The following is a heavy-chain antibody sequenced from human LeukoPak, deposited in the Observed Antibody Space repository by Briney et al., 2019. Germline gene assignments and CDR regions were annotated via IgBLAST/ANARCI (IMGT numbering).Heavy chain of an antibody. Sequence: ASVKVSCKASGYTFTGYYMHWVRQAPGQGLEWMGWINPNSGGTNYAQKFQGRVTMTRDTSISTAYMELSSLRSEDTAVYYCARVGVDYYYYMDVWGKGTTVTISS. CDR2: INPNSGGT. CDR3: ARVGVDYYYYMDV. CDR1: GYTFTGYY. J-gene: IGHJ6*03. V-gene: IGHV1-2*02. D-gene: IGHD3-16*01.